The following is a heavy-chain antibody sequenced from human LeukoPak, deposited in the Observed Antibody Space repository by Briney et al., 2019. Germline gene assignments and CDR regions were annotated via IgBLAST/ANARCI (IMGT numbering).Heavy chain of an antibody. CDR1: GYTFTIYD. Sequence: SVKVSCKASGYTFTIYDINWVRQAPGQGLEWMGGIIPIFGTANYAQKFQGRVTITADKSTSTAYMELSSLRSEDTAVYYCAREKQGYSGSYYGAFDIWGQGTMVTVSS. V-gene: IGHV1-69*06. CDR3: AREKQGYSGSYYGAFDI. CDR2: IIPIFGTA. J-gene: IGHJ3*02. D-gene: IGHD1-26*01.